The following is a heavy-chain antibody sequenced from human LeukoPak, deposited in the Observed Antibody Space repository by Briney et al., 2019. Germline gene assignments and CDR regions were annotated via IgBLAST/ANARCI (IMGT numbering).Heavy chain of an antibody. CDR1: LGTFIRFA. Sequence: ASVNVSCKSSLGTFIRFAFSWVRQPPGQGLAWVGGIITIVGTANYAQKFQGRVTITTDESTSTAYMELSSQRSEDTAVYCCAALPEVSMDDPLFDYWGQGTLVTVPS. V-gene: IGHV1-69*05. CDR3: AALPEVSMDDPLFDY. CDR2: IITIVGTA. J-gene: IGHJ4*02. D-gene: IGHD3-10*01.